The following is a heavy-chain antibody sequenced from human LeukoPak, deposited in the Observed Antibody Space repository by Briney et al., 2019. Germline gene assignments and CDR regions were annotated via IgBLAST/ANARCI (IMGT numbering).Heavy chain of an antibody. Sequence: PGGSLRLSCAASGFTFSSYGMYWVRQAPGKGLEWVAFIRYDGSNKYYADSVKGRFTVSRDNSKNTLYLQMKSLRAEDTAVYYCARSWYYYDSSGSHGSAFDIWGQGTMVTVSS. CDR2: IRYDGSNK. V-gene: IGHV3-30*02. CDR1: GFTFSSYG. D-gene: IGHD3-22*01. CDR3: ARSWYYYDSSGSHGSAFDI. J-gene: IGHJ3*02.